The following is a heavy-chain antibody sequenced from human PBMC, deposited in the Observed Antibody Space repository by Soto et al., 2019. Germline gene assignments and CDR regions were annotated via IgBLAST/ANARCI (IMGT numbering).Heavy chain of an antibody. CDR2: IFHGGST. CDR3: ARPHYNSDTFYYFFDY. D-gene: IGHD3-22*01. CDR1: GGSFSAYS. V-gene: IGHV4-34*12. J-gene: IGHJ4*02. Sequence: TLSLTCAVYGGSFSAYSWSWIRQPPGKGLEWIGEIFHGGSTNYSPSLKSRVTISVDTSKNHFSLELSSVTAADTAVYYCARPHYNSDTFYYFFDYWGQGTLVTVSS.